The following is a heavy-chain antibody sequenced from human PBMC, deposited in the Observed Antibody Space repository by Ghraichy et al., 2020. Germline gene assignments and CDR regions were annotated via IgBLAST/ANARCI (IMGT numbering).Heavy chain of an antibody. Sequence: GGSLRLSCAASGFTFSSYAMHWVRQAPGKGLEWVAVISYDGSNKYYADSVKGRFTISRDNSKNTLYLQMNSLRAEDTAVYYCARPPTMIVVSPGSFFDYWGQGTLVTVSS. V-gene: IGHV3-30*01. CDR2: ISYDGSNK. CDR3: ARPPTMIVVSPGSFFDY. J-gene: IGHJ4*02. CDR1: GFTFSSYA. D-gene: IGHD3-22*01.